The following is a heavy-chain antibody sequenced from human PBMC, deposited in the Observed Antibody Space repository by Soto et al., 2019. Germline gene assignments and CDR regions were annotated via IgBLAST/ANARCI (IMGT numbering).Heavy chain of an antibody. CDR2: IIPIFGTA. Sequence: SVKVSCKASGGTFSSYAISWVRQAPGQGLEWMGGIIPIFGTANYAQKFQGRVTITADESTSTAYMELSSLRSEDTAVYYCARTYYDFWSGPGSYGMDVWGQGTTVTSP. CDR1: GGTFSSYA. J-gene: IGHJ6*02. CDR3: ARTYYDFWSGPGSYGMDV. D-gene: IGHD3-3*01. V-gene: IGHV1-69*13.